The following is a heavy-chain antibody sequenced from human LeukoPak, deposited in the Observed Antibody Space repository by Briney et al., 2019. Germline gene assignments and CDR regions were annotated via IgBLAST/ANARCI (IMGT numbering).Heavy chain of an antibody. Sequence: GRSLRLSCAASGFTFSSYGMHWVRQAPGKGLEWVAVISYDGSNKYYADSVKGRFTIPRDNAKRTLYLQMNSLRAEDAAVYYCVRDGDGYNFDYWGQGTLVTVSS. CDR2: ISYDGSNK. V-gene: IGHV3-30*03. J-gene: IGHJ4*02. D-gene: IGHD5-24*01. CDR3: VRDGDGYNFDY. CDR1: GFTFSSYG.